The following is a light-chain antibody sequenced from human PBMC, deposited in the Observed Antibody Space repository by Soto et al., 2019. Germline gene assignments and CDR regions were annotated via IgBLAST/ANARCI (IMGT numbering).Light chain of an antibody. CDR3: QQYYHWLRT. CDR1: QSVASN. CDR2: AAS. V-gene: IGKV3-15*01. J-gene: IGKJ1*01. Sequence: EMAVTQSPATLSVSPGERATLSCRASQSVASNLAWYQQKPGQTPRLLIYAASTRATGIPARFSGSGSGTDFNLTITSLQSEDFAVYYCQQYYHWLRTFGQGTKVDNK.